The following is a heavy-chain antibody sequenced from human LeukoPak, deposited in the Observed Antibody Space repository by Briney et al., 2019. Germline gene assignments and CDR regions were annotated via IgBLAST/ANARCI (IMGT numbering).Heavy chain of an antibody. CDR3: ARSAYAVAGTPGGY. CDR1: GGSFSGYY. Sequence: SETLSLTCAVYGGSFSGYYWSWIRQPPGKGLEWIGEINHSGSTNYNPSLKSRGSISVDTSKNQFSLKLSSVTAADTAVYYCARSAYAVAGTPGGYWGQGTLVTVSS. V-gene: IGHV4-34*01. J-gene: IGHJ4*02. CDR2: INHSGST. D-gene: IGHD6-19*01.